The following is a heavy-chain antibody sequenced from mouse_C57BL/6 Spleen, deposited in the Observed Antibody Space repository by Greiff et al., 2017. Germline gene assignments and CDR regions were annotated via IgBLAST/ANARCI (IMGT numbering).Heavy chain of an antibody. D-gene: IGHD2-3*01. V-gene: IGHV1-15*01. Sequence: QVQLQQSGAELVRPGASVTLSCKASGYTFTDYEMHWVKQTPVHGLEWIGAINPETGGTAYNQKFKGKAILTADKSSSTAYMELRSLTSEDSAVYYCTRSYDGLGCAYWSQGTLVTVSA. CDR2: INPETGGT. CDR3: TRSYDGLGCAY. J-gene: IGHJ3*01. CDR1: GYTFTDYE.